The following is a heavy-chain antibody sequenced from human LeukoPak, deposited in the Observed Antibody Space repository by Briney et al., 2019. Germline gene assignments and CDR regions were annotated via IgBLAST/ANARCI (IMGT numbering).Heavy chain of an antibody. Sequence: GASVKVSCKASGYTFTSYGISWVGQARGQGREGMGWISAYNGNTNYAKKLQGRVTMTTETSTSKDYMELTSLRSDDTVVYYCARDRNPDYYILTGSIVYFYYWGQGTLVTVSS. CDR3: ARDRNPDYYILTGSIVYFYY. CDR1: GYTFTSYG. CDR2: ISAYNGNT. D-gene: IGHD3-9*01. V-gene: IGHV1-18*01. J-gene: IGHJ4*02.